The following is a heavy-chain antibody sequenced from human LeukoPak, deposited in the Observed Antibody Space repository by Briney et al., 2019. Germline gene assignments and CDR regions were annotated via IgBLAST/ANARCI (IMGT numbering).Heavy chain of an antibody. Sequence: GGSLRLSCAASGFVFRSFAVTWVRQAPGKGLEWVAVISYDGSNKYYADSVKGRFTISRDNSKNTLYLQMNSLRAEDTAVYYCAIKLWFGEYNYWGQGTLVTVSS. J-gene: IGHJ4*02. CDR2: ISYDGSNK. V-gene: IGHV3-30*03. D-gene: IGHD3-10*01. CDR1: GFVFRSFA. CDR3: AIKLWFGEYNY.